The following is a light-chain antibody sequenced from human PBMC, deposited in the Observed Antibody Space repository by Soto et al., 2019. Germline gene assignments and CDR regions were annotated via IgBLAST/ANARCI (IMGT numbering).Light chain of an antibody. Sequence: DIQMTQSPSTLSGSVGDRVTITCRASQTIGSWSAWYQQKPGKAPKLLIYKASTLKSGVPSRFSGSGSGTEFTLTISSLQAEDVAVYYCQQYYSTPQWTFGQGTKVDIK. CDR3: QQYYSTPQWT. CDR2: KAS. J-gene: IGKJ1*01. CDR1: QTIGSW. V-gene: IGKV1-5*03.